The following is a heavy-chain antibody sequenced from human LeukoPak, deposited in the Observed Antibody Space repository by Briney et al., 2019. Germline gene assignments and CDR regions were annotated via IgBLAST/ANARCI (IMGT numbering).Heavy chain of an antibody. CDR3: ARGKGKGQSKSYYYYYYMDV. CDR2: MNPNSGNT. J-gene: IGHJ6*03. Sequence: ASVKVSCKASGYTFTSYDINWVRQATGQGLERMGWMNPNSGNTGYAQKFQGRVTMTRNTSISTAYMELSSLRSEDTAVYYCARGKGKGQSKSYYYYYYMDVWGKGTTVTISS. CDR1: GYTFTSYD. D-gene: IGHD5/OR15-5a*01. V-gene: IGHV1-8*01.